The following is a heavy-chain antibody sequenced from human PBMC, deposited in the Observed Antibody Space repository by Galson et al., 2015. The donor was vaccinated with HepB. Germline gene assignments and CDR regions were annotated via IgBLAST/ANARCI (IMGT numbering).Heavy chain of an antibody. CDR1: GFTFSSYG. J-gene: IGHJ4*02. D-gene: IGHD3-16*01. V-gene: IGHV3-33*08. CDR3: ARDPRRTFYVHYARGPDY. Sequence: SLRLSCAASGFTFSSYGMHWVRQAPGKGLEWVAVIWYDGSNKYYADSVKGRFTISRDNSKNTLYLQMNSLRAEDTAVYYCARDPRRTFYVHYARGPDYWGQGTLVTVSS. CDR2: IWYDGSNK.